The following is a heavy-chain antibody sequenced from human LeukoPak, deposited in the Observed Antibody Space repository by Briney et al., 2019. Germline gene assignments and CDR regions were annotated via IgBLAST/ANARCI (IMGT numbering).Heavy chain of an antibody. CDR2: IYYSGNS. D-gene: IGHD1-26*01. CDR1: GGSISSSSYS. J-gene: IGHJ5*02. V-gene: IGHV4-39*07. CDR3: ARVPVNIWENWFDP. Sequence: SETLSLTCTVSGGSISSSSYSWGWIRQPPGKGLEWIGSIYYSGNSYYNPSLKSRVTIPVDTSKNQFSLRLSSVTAADTAVYYCARVPVNIWENWFDPWGQGTLVTVSS.